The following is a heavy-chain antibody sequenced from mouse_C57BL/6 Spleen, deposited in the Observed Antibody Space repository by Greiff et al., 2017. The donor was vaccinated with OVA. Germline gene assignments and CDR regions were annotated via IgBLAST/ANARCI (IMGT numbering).Heavy chain of an antibody. Sequence: EVQLQESGGGLVKPGGSLKLSCAASGFTFSSYAMSWVRQTPEKRLEWVATISDGGSYTYYPDNVKGRFTISRDNAKNNLYLQMSHLKSEDTAMYYCARGGNGDYFDYWGQGTTLTVSS. CDR2: ISDGGSYT. CDR1: GFTFSSYA. J-gene: IGHJ2*01. V-gene: IGHV5-4*01. D-gene: IGHD2-1*01. CDR3: ARGGNGDYFDY.